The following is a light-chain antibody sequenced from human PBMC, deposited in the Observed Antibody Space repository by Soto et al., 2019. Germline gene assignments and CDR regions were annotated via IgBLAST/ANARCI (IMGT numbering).Light chain of an antibody. CDR3: LLSYTNARV. Sequence: QSVVTQEPSLTVSPGGTVTLTCGSSTGAVTSGHYPYWFQQKPGQAPRTLIYDTNNKQSWAPARFSGSLLGGKDALTLSGAQPEDEAEYYCLLSYTNARVFGGGTNLTVL. V-gene: IGLV7-46*01. CDR2: DTN. CDR1: TGAVTSGHY. J-gene: IGLJ2*01.